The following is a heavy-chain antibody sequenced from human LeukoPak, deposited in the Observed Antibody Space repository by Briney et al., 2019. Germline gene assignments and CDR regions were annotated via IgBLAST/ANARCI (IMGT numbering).Heavy chain of an antibody. D-gene: IGHD5-18*01. J-gene: IGHJ5*02. CDR1: GGTFSSYA. Sequence: ASVKVSCKASGGTFSSYAISWVRQAPGQGLEWMGGIIPIFGTANYAQKFQGRVTITADKSTSTAYMELSSLRSEDTAVYYCARDTTAMENWFDPWGQGTLVTVSS. V-gene: IGHV1-69*06. CDR2: IIPIFGTA. CDR3: ARDTTAMENWFDP.